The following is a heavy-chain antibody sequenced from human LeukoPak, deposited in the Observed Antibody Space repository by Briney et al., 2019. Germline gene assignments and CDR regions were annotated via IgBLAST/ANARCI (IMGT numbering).Heavy chain of an antibody. V-gene: IGHV4-34*01. J-gene: IGHJ5*02. CDR1: SGSFSGYY. CDR2: INHSGST. CDR3: TRGMTTGPDP. Sequence: KSSETLSLTCAVYSGSFSGYYWSWIRQPPGKGLEWIGEINHSGSTNYNPSLKSRLTISVDTSKNQFSLKLSSVTAADTAVYYCTRGMTTGPDPWGQGTLVTVSS. D-gene: IGHD4-17*01.